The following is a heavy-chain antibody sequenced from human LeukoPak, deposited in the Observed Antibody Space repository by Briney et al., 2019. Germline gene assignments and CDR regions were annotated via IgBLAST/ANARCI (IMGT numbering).Heavy chain of an antibody. CDR3: ARDWYYYDSSGYYSRSGYYYYMDV. J-gene: IGHJ6*03. CDR2: INPNSGGT. V-gene: IGHV1-2*02. D-gene: IGHD3-22*01. Sequence: ASVKVSCKASGYTSTGYYMHWVQQAPGQGLEWMGWINPNSGGTNYAQKFQGRVTMTRDTSISTAYMELSRLRSDDTAVYYCARDWYYYDSSGYYSRSGYYYYMDVWGKGTTVTVSS. CDR1: GYTSTGYY.